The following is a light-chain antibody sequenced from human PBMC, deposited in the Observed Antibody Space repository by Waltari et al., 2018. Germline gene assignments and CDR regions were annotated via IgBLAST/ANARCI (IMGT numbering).Light chain of an antibody. Sequence: QSVLTQPPSASGTPGQRVTMSCSGSSANIGTETVNWYQQFPGTAPKLLIYNNSQRPSGVPDRFSGSKSGTSASLAISGLQSEDEADYYCASWDASLNGVVFGGGTKLTVL. V-gene: IGLV1-44*01. CDR2: NNS. J-gene: IGLJ3*02. CDR1: SANIGTET. CDR3: ASWDASLNGVV.